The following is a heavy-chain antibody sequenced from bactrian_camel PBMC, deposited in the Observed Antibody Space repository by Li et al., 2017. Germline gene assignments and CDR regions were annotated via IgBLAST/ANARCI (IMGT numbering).Heavy chain of an antibody. CDR3: GRGLGYEYRE. V-gene: IGHV3S40*01. Sequence: VQLVESGGGLVQPGGSLTLSCATSGFVFNVEYMSWVRQAPGKGLEWVSAIDGGSRDTYYTDSVKGRFTISRDNAKDTVYLQLNNLKTEDTAMYYCGRGLGYEYREWGQGTQVTV. D-gene: IGHD3*01. CDR2: IDGGSRDT. CDR1: GFVFNVEY. J-gene: IGHJ4*01.